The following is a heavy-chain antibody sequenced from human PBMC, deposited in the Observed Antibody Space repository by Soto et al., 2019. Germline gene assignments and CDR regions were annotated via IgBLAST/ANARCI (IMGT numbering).Heavy chain of an antibody. D-gene: IGHD3-22*01. CDR3: ARGYYYDSRGSPLDY. CDR2: IWYDGSDK. J-gene: IGHJ4*02. Sequence: GGSLRLSCAASGFTFSRYGMHWVRQAPGKGLEWVAVIWYDGSDKYYADSVKGRFTISRDNSKNTLYLQMNSLRGEDTALYYFARGYYYDSRGSPLDYWGLGTLVTVSS. CDR1: GFTFSRYG. V-gene: IGHV3-33*01.